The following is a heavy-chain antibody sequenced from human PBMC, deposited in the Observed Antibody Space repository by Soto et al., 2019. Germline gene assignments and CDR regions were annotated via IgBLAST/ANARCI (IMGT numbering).Heavy chain of an antibody. J-gene: IGHJ4*02. D-gene: IGHD5-12*01. CDR2: LYPRDSDT. CDR1: GNNVTSDW. CDR3: AVRSRHGYAFDY. V-gene: IGHV5-51*01. Sequence: GEALKISGEGSGNNVTSDWIGWVRELPRKGLASMGILYPRDSDTRYSPSFQGQVTISVYKSISTAYLQWSSLKASDTAMFYFAVRSRHGYAFDYCGQATLVTVSS.